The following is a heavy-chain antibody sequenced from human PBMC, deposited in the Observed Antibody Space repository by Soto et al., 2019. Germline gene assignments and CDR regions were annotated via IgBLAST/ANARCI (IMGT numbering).Heavy chain of an antibody. D-gene: IGHD6-13*01. CDR3: ARRDSTPTFYFDY. J-gene: IGHJ4*02. Sequence: PGESLKISCKGSGYSFTNYWIGWVRQMPGKGLEWMGIIFPGDSDTRYSPSFQGQVTISADKSISTAYLQWSSLKASDTAMYYCARRDSTPTFYFDYWGQGTLVTVSS. CDR1: GYSFTNYW. CDR2: IFPGDSDT. V-gene: IGHV5-51*01.